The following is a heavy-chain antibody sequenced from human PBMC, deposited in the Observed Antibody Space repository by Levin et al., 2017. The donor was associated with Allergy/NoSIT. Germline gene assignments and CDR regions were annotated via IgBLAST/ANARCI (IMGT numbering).Heavy chain of an antibody. Sequence: GGSLRLSCEASGFTFSSYAMNWVRQAPGKGLEWVSFISASGGAKYYADSVSGRFGIVRDNSKRTVSLLMNSLRAEDTALYYCAKDGGDLGQGTLVTVSS. D-gene: IGHD3-16*01. CDR1: GFTFSSYA. CDR2: ISASGGAK. CDR3: AKDGGD. V-gene: IGHV3-23*01. J-gene: IGHJ4*02.